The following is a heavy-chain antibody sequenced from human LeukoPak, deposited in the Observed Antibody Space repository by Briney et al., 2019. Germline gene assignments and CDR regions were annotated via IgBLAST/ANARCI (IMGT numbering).Heavy chain of an antibody. D-gene: IGHD3-3*01. CDR1: GGSISPYY. CDR2: IYYSGST. V-gene: IGHV4-59*01. Sequence: SETLSLTCTVSGGSISPYYWSWIRQPPGKGLEGCGYIYYSGSTNYNPSLNSRITISDTTSKKQFSLRLSLMTAADTAVYYCARVGHDSRTYEPTGQDYWGQGTLVTVSS. J-gene: IGHJ4*02. CDR3: ARVGHDSRTYEPTGQDY.